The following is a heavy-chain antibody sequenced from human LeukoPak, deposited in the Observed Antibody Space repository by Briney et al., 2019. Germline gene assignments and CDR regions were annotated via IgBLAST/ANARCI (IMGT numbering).Heavy chain of an antibody. J-gene: IGHJ6*03. D-gene: IGHD6-13*01. Sequence: EASVKVSCKVFGNSLIYLSRHWVRQAPGKGLEWLGGLDPEGGGLIYAQNFQGRVIMTEDTSTDTAYMELSSLKSEDTGVYYCATVFQQRGYYYMDVWGKGTTVTVSS. CDR3: ATVFQQRGYYYMDV. V-gene: IGHV1-24*01. CDR1: GNSLIYLS. CDR2: LDPEGGGL.